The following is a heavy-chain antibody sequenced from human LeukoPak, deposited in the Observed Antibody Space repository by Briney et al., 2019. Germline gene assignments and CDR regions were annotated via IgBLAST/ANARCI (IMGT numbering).Heavy chain of an antibody. CDR3: ARQHYDFWSGYYYYMDV. V-gene: IGHV4-4*09. CDR1: GGSISSYY. D-gene: IGHD3-3*01. J-gene: IGHJ6*03. CDR2: IYTSGST. Sequence: QTSETLSLTCTVSGGSISSYYWSWIRQPPGKGLEWIGYIYTSGSTNYNPSLKSRVTISVDTSKNQFSLKLSSVTAADTAVYYCARQHYDFWSGYYYYMDVWGKGTTVTVSS.